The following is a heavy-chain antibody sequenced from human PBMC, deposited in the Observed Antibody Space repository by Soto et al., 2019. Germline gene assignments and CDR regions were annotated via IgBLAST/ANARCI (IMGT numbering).Heavy chain of an antibody. CDR3: AREVYYDFWSGFNTHPYYFDD. CDR2: SSGTGAST. D-gene: IGHD3-3*01. J-gene: IGHJ4*02. Sequence: GGSLSLSCAASGFTISTYAMSWVRQAPGKGLEWVSGSSGTGASTHYADSVKGRFTVSRDNSKNTLYLEMNSLRAEDTAVYYCAREVYYDFWSGFNTHPYYFDDWGQGTLVTVSS. CDR1: GFTISTYA. V-gene: IGHV3-23*01.